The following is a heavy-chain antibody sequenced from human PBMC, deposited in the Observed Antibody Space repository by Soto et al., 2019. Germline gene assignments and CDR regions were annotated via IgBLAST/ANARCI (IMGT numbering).Heavy chain of an antibody. V-gene: IGHV1-18*01. CDR1: GYTFTSYG. CDR3: ARDRGSYALDY. Sequence: QVQLVQSGAEVKKPGASVKVSCKASGYTFTSYGISWVRQAPGQGLEWMGWISANNGNTNYAQKLQDRVTMTTDTSTSTADMELRSLRSDDTAVYYCARDRGSYALDYWGQGTLVTVSS. J-gene: IGHJ4*02. CDR2: ISANNGNT. D-gene: IGHD1-26*01.